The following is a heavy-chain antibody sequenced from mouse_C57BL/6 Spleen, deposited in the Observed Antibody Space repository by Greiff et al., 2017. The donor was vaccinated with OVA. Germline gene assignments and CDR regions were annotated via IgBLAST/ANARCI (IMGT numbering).Heavy chain of an antibody. CDR3: ARGSYYGSSPWYFDV. Sequence: QVQLQQPGAELVKPGASVKLSCKASGYTFTSYWMHWVKQRPGRGLEWIGRIDPNSGGTKYNEKFKSKATLTVDKPSSTAYMQLSSLTSEDSAVYYCARGSYYGSSPWYFDVWGTGTTVTVSS. D-gene: IGHD1-1*01. J-gene: IGHJ1*03. CDR2: IDPNSGGT. CDR1: GYTFTSYW. V-gene: IGHV1-72*01.